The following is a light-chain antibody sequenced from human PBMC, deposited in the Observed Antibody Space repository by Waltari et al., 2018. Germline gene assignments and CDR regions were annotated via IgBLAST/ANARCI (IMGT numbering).Light chain of an antibody. CDR3: QQYNSYPLT. V-gene: IGKV1-5*03. CDR1: QSISSW. CDR2: ETS. J-gene: IGKJ4*01. Sequence: DIQMTQSPSTLSASVGDRVTITCRASQSISSWLAWYQQKPGKAPKFLIYETSNLESGVPSRFSGSGSGTKFTLTISSLQPDDFATYYCQQYNSYPLTFGGGTKVEIK.